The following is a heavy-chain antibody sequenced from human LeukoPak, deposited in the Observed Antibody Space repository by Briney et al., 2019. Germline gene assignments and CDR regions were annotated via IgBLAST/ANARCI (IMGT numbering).Heavy chain of an antibody. CDR3: ARLDLTGYYGMDV. J-gene: IGHJ6*02. CDR1: GGSLSSGGYY. D-gene: IGHD3-9*01. V-gene: IGHV4-39*07. Sequence: SETLSLTCTVSGGSLSSGGYYWGWLRQPPGTGLEWLGSIYHSGNTYYNPSLKSRVTISVDTSKSQFSLKLNSVTAADTAVYYCARLDLTGYYGMDVWGQGTTVTVSS. CDR2: IYHSGNT.